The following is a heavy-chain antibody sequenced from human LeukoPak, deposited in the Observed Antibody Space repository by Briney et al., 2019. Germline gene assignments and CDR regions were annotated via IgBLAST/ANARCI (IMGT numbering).Heavy chain of an antibody. D-gene: IGHD6-19*01. Sequence: PSQTLSLTCTVSGGSISSGSYYWSWIRQPAGKGLEWIGRIYTSGSTNYNSSLKSRVTISVDTSKNQFSLKLSSVTAADTAVYYCARTLGIAVAGPAGYFQHWGQGTLVTVSS. CDR3: ARTLGIAVAGPAGYFQH. CDR1: GGSISSGSYY. J-gene: IGHJ1*01. CDR2: IYTSGST. V-gene: IGHV4-61*02.